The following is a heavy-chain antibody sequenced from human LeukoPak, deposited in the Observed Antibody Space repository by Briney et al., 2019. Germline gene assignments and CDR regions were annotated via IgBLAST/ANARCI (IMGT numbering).Heavy chain of an antibody. CDR3: AKKVVVGATSPYSDFQD. V-gene: IGHV3-23*01. CDR2: IGGSGVTT. D-gene: IGHD1-26*01. CDR1: GFTFSSYA. J-gene: IGHJ1*01. Sequence: GGSLRLSCVASGFTFSSYAMSWVRQAPGKGLEWVSAIGGSGVTTHYAGSVKGRFSISIDNSKNTLYLQMNSLRAEDTALYYCAKKVVVGATSPYSDFQDWGQGTLVTVSS.